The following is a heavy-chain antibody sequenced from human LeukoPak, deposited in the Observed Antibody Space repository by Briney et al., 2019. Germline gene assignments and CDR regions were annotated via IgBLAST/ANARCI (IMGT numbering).Heavy chain of an antibody. CDR2: INPSGGST. Sequence: GASVKVSCKASGYTFTSYYMHWVRQAPGQGLEWMGIINPSGGSTSYAQKFQGRVTMTRDTSTSTVYTELSSLRSEDTAVYYCARSTVTTDAFDIWGQGTMVTVSS. V-gene: IGHV1-46*01. J-gene: IGHJ3*02. CDR3: ARSTVTTDAFDI. D-gene: IGHD4-11*01. CDR1: GYTFTSYY.